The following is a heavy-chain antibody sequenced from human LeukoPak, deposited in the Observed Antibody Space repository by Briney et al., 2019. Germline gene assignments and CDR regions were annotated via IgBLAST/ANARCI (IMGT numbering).Heavy chain of an antibody. CDR1: GASISSYS. V-gene: IGHV4-4*09. CDR2: IYTTGST. CDR3: ARLSGSYYDSSGYGDNPPYYYGMDV. Sequence: PSETLSLTCSVSGASISSYSWSWIRQPPGEGLEWIGYIYTTGSTDYNPSLKSRVTMSGDTSKNQFSLKLSSVTAADTAVYYCARLSGSYYDSSGYGDNPPYYYGMDVWGQGTTVTVSS. J-gene: IGHJ6*02. D-gene: IGHD3-22*01.